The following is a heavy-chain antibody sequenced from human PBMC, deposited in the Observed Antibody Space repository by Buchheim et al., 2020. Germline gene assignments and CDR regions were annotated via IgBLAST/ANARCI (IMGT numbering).Heavy chain of an antibody. V-gene: IGHV3-48*01. CDR1: GFTFSSYS. D-gene: IGHD4-17*01. CDR3: ARDYGDYYYYYGMDV. Sequence: EVQLVESGGGLVQPGGSLRLSCAASGFTFSSYSMNWVRRAPGKGLEWVSYISSSSSTIYYADSVKGKFTISRDNAKNSLYLQMNSLRAEDTAVYYCARDYGDYYYYYGMDVWGQGTT. CDR2: ISSSSSTI. J-gene: IGHJ6*02.